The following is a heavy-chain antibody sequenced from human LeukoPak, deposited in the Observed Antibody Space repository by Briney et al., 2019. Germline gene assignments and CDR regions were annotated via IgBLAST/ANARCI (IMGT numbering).Heavy chain of an antibody. CDR3: ARSYYDFWSGYWMSYFDY. CDR1: GYTFTSYA. CDR2: INTNTGNP. V-gene: IGHV7-4-1*02. J-gene: IGHJ4*02. Sequence: ASVKVSCKASGYTFTSYAMNWVRQAPGQGLEWMGWINTNTGNPTYAQGFTGRFVFSLVTSVSTAYLQISSLKAEDTAVYYCARSYYDFWSGYWMSYFDYWGQGTLVTVSS. D-gene: IGHD3-3*01.